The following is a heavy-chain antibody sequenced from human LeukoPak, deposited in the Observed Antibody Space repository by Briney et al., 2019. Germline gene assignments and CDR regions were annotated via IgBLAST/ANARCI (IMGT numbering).Heavy chain of an antibody. CDR3: ARGHHFRDRRDGYNYFY. CDR1: GDSISTSNSY. J-gene: IGHJ4*02. CDR2: IYYSGNT. D-gene: IGHD5-24*01. Sequence: SETLSLTCTVSGDSISTSNSYWGWIRQPPGKGLEWIGSIYYSGNTYYNASLKSRVTISVDTSKNQFSLKLSSVTAADTAVYYCARGHHFRDRRDGYNYFYWGQGTLVTVSS. V-gene: IGHV4-39*07.